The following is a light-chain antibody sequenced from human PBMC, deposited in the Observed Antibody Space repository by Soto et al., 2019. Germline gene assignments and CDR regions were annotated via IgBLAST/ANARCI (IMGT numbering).Light chain of an antibody. V-gene: IGLV1-40*01. CDR2: GNS. Sequence: QSVLTQPPSVSGAPGQRVTISCTGSSSNIGAGYDVHWYQQLPGTAPKLLIYGNSNRPSGVPDRFSDSKSGTSASLAITGLQAEDEADYYCQSYDSSLSGVFGGGTKLTVL. J-gene: IGLJ3*02. CDR3: QSYDSSLSGV. CDR1: SSNIGAGYD.